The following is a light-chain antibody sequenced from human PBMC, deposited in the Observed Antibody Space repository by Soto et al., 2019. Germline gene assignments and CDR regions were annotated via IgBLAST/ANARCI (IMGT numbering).Light chain of an antibody. CDR3: SSYTSSSTLL. J-gene: IGLJ2*01. CDR1: SSDIGGYKY. CDR2: DVS. V-gene: IGLV2-14*03. Sequence: QSALTQPASVSGSPGQSITISCTGTSSDIGGYKYVSWYQQHPGKAPKLMIYDVSYRPSGVSNLFSGSKSGNTASLTISGLQPEDEADYFCSSYTSSSTLLFGGGTKLTVL.